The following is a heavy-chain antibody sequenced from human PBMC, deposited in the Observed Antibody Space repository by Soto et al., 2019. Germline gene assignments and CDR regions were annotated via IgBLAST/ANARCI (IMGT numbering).Heavy chain of an antibody. V-gene: IGHV3-48*01. D-gene: IGHD6-13*01. CDR1: GFTFSSYS. J-gene: IGHJ4*02. Sequence: GGSLRLSCAASGFTFSSYSMNWVRQAPGKGLEWVSYISSSSSTIYYADSVKGRFTISRDNAKNSLYLQMNSLRAEDTAVYYCARGESSSWYGPTFDYWGQGTLVTVS. CDR2: ISSSSSTI. CDR3: ARGESSSWYGPTFDY.